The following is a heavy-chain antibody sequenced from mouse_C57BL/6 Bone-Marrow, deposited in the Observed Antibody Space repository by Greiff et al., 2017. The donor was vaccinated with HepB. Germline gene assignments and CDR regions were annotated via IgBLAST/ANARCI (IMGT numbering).Heavy chain of an antibody. CDR1: GFSFNTYA. J-gene: IGHJ4*01. V-gene: IGHV10-1*01. D-gene: IGHD2-3*01. CDR2: IRSKSNNYAT. CDR3: VSSMTLYAMDY. Sequence: EVQLVESGGGLVQPKGSLKLSCAASGFSFNTYAMNWVRQAPGKGLEWVARIRSKSNNYATYYADSVKDRFTISRDDSESMLYLQMNNLKTEDTAMYYCVSSMTLYAMDYWGQGTSVTVSS.